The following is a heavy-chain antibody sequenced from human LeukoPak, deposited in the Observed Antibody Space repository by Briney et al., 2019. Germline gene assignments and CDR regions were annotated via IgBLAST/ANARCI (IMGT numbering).Heavy chain of an antibody. V-gene: IGHV3-30*04. J-gene: IGHJ4*02. Sequence: GKSLRLSCAASGFTFNNYAMLWVRQAPGKGLEWVAVISYDGSNKYYADSVKGRFTISRDNSKNTLYLQMNSLRAEDTAVYYCAKKDSWGQGTLVTVSS. CDR1: GFTFNNYA. CDR3: AKKDS. CDR2: ISYDGSNK.